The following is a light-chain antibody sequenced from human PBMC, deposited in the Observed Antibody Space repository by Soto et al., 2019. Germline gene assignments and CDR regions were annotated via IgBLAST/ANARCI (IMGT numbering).Light chain of an antibody. Sequence: DIQMTQSPSTLSASVGDRVTITCRASQSISSWLAWYQQKPGKSPNLLIYKASTLESGVPSRFSGSGSGTEVTLTVSSLQPDDVATSYCQQYDSYPLTFGGGTKVEIK. CDR1: QSISSW. V-gene: IGKV1-5*03. CDR3: QQYDSYPLT. J-gene: IGKJ4*01. CDR2: KAS.